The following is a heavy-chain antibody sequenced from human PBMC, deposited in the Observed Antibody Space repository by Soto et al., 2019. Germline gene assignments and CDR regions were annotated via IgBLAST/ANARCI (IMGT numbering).Heavy chain of an antibody. J-gene: IGHJ5*02. D-gene: IGHD2-2*01. CDR2: INHSGST. CDR3: ARGLPRSTSWANWFDP. V-gene: IGHV4-34*01. Sequence: PSETLSLTCAVYGGSFSGYYWSWIRQPPGKGLEWIGEINHSGSTNYNPSLKSRVTISVDTSKNQFSLKLSSVTAADTAVYYCARGLPRSTSWANWFDPWGQEPWSPS. CDR1: GGSFSGYY.